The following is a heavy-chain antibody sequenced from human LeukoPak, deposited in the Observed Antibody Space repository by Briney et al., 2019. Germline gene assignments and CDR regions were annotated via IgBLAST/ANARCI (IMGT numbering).Heavy chain of an antibody. V-gene: IGHV4-31*03. CDR1: GGSISSGGYY. Sequence: SETLSLTCTVSGGSISSGGYYWSWIRQHSGKGLEWIGYIYYSGSTYYNPSLKGRVTISVDTSKNQFSLKLSSVTAADTAVYYCARDRGRILSRGYYYYYGMDVWGQGTTVTVSS. CDR2: IYYSGST. J-gene: IGHJ6*02. CDR3: ARDRGRILSRGYYYYYGMDV. D-gene: IGHD2/OR15-2a*01.